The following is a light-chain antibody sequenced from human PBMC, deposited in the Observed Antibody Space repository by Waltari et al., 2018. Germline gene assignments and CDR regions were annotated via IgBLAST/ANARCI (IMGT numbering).Light chain of an antibody. J-gene: IGLJ3*02. Sequence: QSAMTPPRSVSGSPGQSVTISCTGTSRDVGGYNYVSWYQQHPGKAPKLMIYDVSERPSGVPDRFSGSKSGNTASLTISGLQAEDESDYFCCSYAGSHSWVFGGGTKLTVL. CDR2: DVS. CDR3: CSYAGSHSWV. V-gene: IGLV2-11*01. CDR1: SRDVGGYNY.